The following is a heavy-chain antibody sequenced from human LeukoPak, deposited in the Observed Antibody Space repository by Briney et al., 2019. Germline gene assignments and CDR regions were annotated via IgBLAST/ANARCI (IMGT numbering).Heavy chain of an antibody. CDR2: IYYIGST. V-gene: IGHV4-59*12. CDR1: GGSISSYY. J-gene: IGHJ4*02. Sequence: SETRSLTCTVSGGSISSYYWSWIRQPPGKGLEGIGYIYYIGSTNYNPSLKSRVTISVDTSKNQFSLKLSSVTAADTAVYYCAREKNIAAAGTVDYWGQGTLVTVSS. D-gene: IGHD6-13*01. CDR3: AREKNIAAAGTVDY.